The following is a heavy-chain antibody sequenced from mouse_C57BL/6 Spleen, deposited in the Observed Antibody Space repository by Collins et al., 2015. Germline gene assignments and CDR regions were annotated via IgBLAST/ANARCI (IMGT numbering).Heavy chain of an antibody. D-gene: IGHD1-1*01. CDR3: ARKVVVADYFDY. CDR1: GYTFTDYY. CDR2: IYPGSGNT. J-gene: IGHJ2*01. V-gene: IGHV1-76*01. Sequence: QVQLKQSGAELVRPGASVKLSCKASGYTFTDYYINWVKQRPGQGLEWIARIYPGSGNTYYNEKFKGKATLTAEKSSSTAYMQLSSLTSEDSAVYFCARKVVVADYFDYWGQGTTLTVSS.